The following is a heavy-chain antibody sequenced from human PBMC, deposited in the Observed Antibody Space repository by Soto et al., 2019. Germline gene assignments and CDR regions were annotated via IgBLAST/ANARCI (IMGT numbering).Heavy chain of an antibody. J-gene: IGHJ4*02. CDR1: GFTLSNYW. D-gene: IGHD2-15*01. Sequence: RVSCAASGFTLSNYWMTWVRQAPGKGLEWVANIKEDGSAKHYVDSVKGRFTISRDNAKNSLYLQMNSLRVEDTAVYFCSRDVVVGAKALNYWGQGALVTVSS. CDR3: SRDVVVGAKALNY. CDR2: IKEDGSAK. V-gene: IGHV3-7*01.